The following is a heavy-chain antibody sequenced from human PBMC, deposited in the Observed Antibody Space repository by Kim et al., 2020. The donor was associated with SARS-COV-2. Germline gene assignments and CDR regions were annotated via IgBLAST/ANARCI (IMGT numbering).Heavy chain of an antibody. CDR2: SGST. CDR3: ARGRKIDL. V-gene: IGHV4-34*01. Sequence: SGSTNSNPSLKGRVTISVDTSKNQFSLKLSSVTAADTAVYYCARGRKIDLWGRGTLVTVSS. J-gene: IGHJ2*01.